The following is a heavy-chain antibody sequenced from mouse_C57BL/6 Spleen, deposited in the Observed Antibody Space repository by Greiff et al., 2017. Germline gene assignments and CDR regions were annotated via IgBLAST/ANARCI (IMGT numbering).Heavy chain of an antibody. Sequence: QVQLQQSGPELVKPGASVKISCKASGYAFSSSWMNWVKQRPGKGLEWIGRIYPGDGDTNYNGKFKGKATLTSAKSSSTAYMQLSSLTSEDAAVYFCARKIIYYDSWYCDVWGTGTTVTVSS. CDR3: ARKIIYYDSWYCDV. CDR1: GYAFSSSW. J-gene: IGHJ1*03. V-gene: IGHV1-82*01. CDR2: IYPGDGDT. D-gene: IGHD2-4*01.